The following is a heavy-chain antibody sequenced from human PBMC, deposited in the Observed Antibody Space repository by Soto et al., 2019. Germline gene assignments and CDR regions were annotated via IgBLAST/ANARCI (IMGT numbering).Heavy chain of an antibody. Sequence: GGSLRLSCTASGFSFGDYAMGWLRQAPGKGLEWVGFIRSKAYGGTTEYAASVKGRFTISRDDSKSIAYLQMNSLKTEDTAVYYCTRFELRRITMVRGAPNYYGMDVWGQGTTVTVSS. D-gene: IGHD3-10*01. J-gene: IGHJ6*02. CDR3: TRFELRRITMVRGAPNYYGMDV. CDR2: IRSKAYGGTT. CDR1: GFSFGDYA. V-gene: IGHV3-49*03.